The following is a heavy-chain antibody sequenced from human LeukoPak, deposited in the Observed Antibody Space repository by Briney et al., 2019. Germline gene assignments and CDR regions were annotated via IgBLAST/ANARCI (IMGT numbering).Heavy chain of an antibody. CDR3: AGARRGSGWSN. CDR1: GGSISSGDYY. V-gene: IGHV4-30-4*08. CDR2: IYYSGST. D-gene: IGHD6-19*01. J-gene: IGHJ4*02. Sequence: SETLSLTCTVSGGSISSGDYYWSWIRQPPGKGLEWIGYIYYSGSTYYNPSLKSRVTILVDTSKNHFLLKLSSVSAADTAVYYCAGARRGSGWSNWGQGTLVTVSS.